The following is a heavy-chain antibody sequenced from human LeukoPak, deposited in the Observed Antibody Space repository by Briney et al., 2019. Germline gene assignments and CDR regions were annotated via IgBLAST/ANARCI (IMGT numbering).Heavy chain of an antibody. D-gene: IGHD3-10*01. CDR3: AKAVYGSGSFLPGD. CDR2: ISGSGDTT. V-gene: IGHV3-23*01. J-gene: IGHJ4*02. Sequence: GGSLRLSCAASGFTFSSYAMSWVRQAPGKGLEWVSLISGSGDTTYYADSVKGRFTISRDNSKNTLYLQMNSLRAEDTAVYYCAKAVYGSGSFLPGDWGQGTLVTVSS. CDR1: GFTFSSYA.